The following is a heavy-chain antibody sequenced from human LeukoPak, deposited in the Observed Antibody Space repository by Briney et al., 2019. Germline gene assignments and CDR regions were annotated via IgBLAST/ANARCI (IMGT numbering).Heavy chain of an antibody. Sequence: GGSLRLSCAASGFTFSSYSMNWVRQAPGKGLEWVAYISPSGSTIYYADSVKGRFTISRDNAENSLYLQMNSLRAEDTAVYYCARDFGYYGSGSYPDYFDYWGQGTVVTVSS. CDR1: GFTFSSYS. V-gene: IGHV3-48*04. CDR2: ISPSGSTI. CDR3: ARDFGYYGSGSYPDYFDY. D-gene: IGHD3-10*01. J-gene: IGHJ4*02.